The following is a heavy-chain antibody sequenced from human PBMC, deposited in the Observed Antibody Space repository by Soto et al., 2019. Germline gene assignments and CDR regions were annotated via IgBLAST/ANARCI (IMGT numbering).Heavy chain of an antibody. CDR1: GYSFTSYW. J-gene: IGHJ6*03. CDR3: ARRSESDYSNYYYYYMDV. CDR2: IYPGDSDT. V-gene: IGHV5-51*01. D-gene: IGHD4-4*01. Sequence: PGESLKISCKGSGYSFTSYWIGWVRQMPGKGLEWMGIIYPGDSDTRYSPSFQGQVTISADKSISTAYLQWSSLKASDTAMYYCARRSESDYSNYYYYYMDVWGKGTTVTISS.